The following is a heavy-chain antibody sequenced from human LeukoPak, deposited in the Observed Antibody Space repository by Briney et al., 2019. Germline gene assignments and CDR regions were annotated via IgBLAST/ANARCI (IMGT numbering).Heavy chain of an antibody. CDR2: ISYDGSKT. J-gene: IGHJ4*02. Sequence: GGSLRLSCASSGFTFNNYAMHWVRQAPGRGLEWLAVISYDGSKTYYTDYVKGRITIARDTSKNTLYLLVNSLRPDDTAVYYCARETEGWFFDYWGQGTLVTVSS. CDR1: GFTFNNYA. CDR3: ARETEGWFFDY. V-gene: IGHV3-30*04. D-gene: IGHD6-19*01.